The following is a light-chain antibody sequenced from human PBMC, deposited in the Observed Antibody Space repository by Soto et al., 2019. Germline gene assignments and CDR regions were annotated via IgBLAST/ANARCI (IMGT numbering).Light chain of an antibody. CDR2: LEGSGSY. V-gene: IGLV4-60*02. CDR1: SGHSSYI. CDR3: ETWGSNIHWV. Sequence: QSVLTQPSSASASLGSSVKLTCTVSSGHSSYIIAWHQQQQGKAPRYLMKLEGSGSYTKGSGVPDRFSGSSSGADRYLTISNRHFEDEAYYCCETWGSNIHWVFGGGTKLTVL. J-gene: IGLJ3*02.